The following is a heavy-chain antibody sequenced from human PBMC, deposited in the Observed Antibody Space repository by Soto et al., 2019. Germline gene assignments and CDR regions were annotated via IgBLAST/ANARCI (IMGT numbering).Heavy chain of an antibody. V-gene: IGHV1-8*01. D-gene: IGHD3-22*01. CDR2: MNPNSGNT. Sequence: QVQLVQSGAEVRKPGASVKVSCKASGYTFTTYDINWVRQATGQGLEWMGWMNPNSGNTVYAQKFQGRVTMTRNTSTNTASMELTSLTSDDTAVYYCARYHYYYGMDVWGQGTTVTVSS. CDR1: GYTFTTYD. CDR3: ARYHYYYGMDV. J-gene: IGHJ6*02.